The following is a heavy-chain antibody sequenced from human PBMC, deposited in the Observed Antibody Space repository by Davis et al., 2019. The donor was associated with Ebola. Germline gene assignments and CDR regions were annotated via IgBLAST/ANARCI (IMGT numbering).Heavy chain of an antibody. D-gene: IGHD6-6*01. V-gene: IGHV3-7*01. Sequence: GESLKISCAASGFTFRVYGMHWVRQAPGKGLEWVANIKQDGSEKYYVDSVKGRFTISRDNAKNSLYLQMNSLRAEDTAVYYCARGADSSSLDYWGQGTLVTVSS. CDR2: IKQDGSEK. CDR3: ARGADSSSLDY. CDR1: GFTFRVYG. J-gene: IGHJ4*02.